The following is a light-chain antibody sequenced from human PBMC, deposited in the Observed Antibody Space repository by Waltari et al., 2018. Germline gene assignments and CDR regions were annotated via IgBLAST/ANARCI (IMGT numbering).Light chain of an antibody. V-gene: IGKV1-39*01. J-gene: IGKJ1*01. CDR2: AAT. CDR3: HQSYIAPQT. CDR1: EFISSY. Sequence: DIQMTQSPSSLSASVGDRVTITCRSSEFISSYLHWYQQKPGQAPNLLIYAATSLKSGVPSRFSGSGAGTHFTLTISSLQPEDFATYYCHQSYIAPQTFGQGTKVEIK.